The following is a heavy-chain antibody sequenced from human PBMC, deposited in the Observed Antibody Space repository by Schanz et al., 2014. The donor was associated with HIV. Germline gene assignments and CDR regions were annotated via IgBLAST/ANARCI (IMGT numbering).Heavy chain of an antibody. J-gene: IGHJ4*02. Sequence: QVQLVESGGRVVQPGRSLRLSCAASGFTFSTYGMHWVRQAPGQGLEWLAVISPDGSKQHYADSVKGRFIISRDNSKKILYLQMNSLRAEDTAEYFCARGAEEDYYGPCFDSWGQGTLVIVSS. V-gene: IGHV3-33*01. CDR1: GFTFSTYG. CDR2: ISPDGSKQ. D-gene: IGHD3-16*01. CDR3: ARGAEEDYYGPCFDS.